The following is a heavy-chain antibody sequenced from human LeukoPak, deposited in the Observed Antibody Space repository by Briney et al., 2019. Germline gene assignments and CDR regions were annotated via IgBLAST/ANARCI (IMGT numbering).Heavy chain of an antibody. J-gene: IGHJ4*02. CDR1: GFTFSSYE. CDR2: ISSSGSTI. V-gene: IGHV3-48*03. Sequence: RGSLRLSCAASGFTFSSYEMNWVRRAPGKGLEWVSYISSSGSTIYYADSVKGRFTISRDNAKNSLYLQMNSLRAEDTAVYYCARGPPPLDYWGQGTLVTVSS. CDR3: ARGPPPLDY.